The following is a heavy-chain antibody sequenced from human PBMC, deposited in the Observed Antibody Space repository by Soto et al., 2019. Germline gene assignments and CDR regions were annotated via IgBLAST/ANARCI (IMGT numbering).Heavy chain of an antibody. Sequence: GGSLRLSCAASGFTFSSYAMHWVRQAPGKGLEWVAVISYDGSNKYYADSVKGRFTISRDNSKNTLYLQMNSLRAEDTAVYYCARAGRTVTTPTWKISRYYYYGMDVWGQGTTVTVSS. J-gene: IGHJ6*02. CDR2: ISYDGSNK. V-gene: IGHV3-30-3*01. CDR1: GFTFSSYA. CDR3: ARAGRTVTTPTWKISRYYYYGMDV. D-gene: IGHD4-17*01.